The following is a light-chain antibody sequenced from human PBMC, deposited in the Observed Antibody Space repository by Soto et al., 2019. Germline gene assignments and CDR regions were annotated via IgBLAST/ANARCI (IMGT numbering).Light chain of an antibody. CDR3: QKYYSDFFT. CDR1: QSLLYSSNNKTY. V-gene: IGKV4-1*01. CDR2: WAS. J-gene: IGKJ2*01. Sequence: DIVMTQSPEFLAVPLGERATINCKSSQSLLYSSNNKTYLAWYQHRPGQSPKMLIFWASARESGVPDRFSGRGYETDFTPSLSRLHAEDAAVYYCQKYYSDFFTFGQGTRLEIK.